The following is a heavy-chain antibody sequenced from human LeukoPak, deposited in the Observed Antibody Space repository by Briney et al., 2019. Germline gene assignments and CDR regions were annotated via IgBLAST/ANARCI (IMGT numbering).Heavy chain of an antibody. Sequence: SETLSLTCTVSGGSISSSSYYWGWIRQPPGKGLEWIGSIYYSGSTYYNPSLKSRFTISVGTSKTHFSLKLSSVTAADTAVYYCASLVATTRDYWGQGTLVTVSS. D-gene: IGHD5-12*01. CDR2: IYYSGST. J-gene: IGHJ4*02. CDR1: GGSISSSSYY. V-gene: IGHV4-39*02. CDR3: ASLVATTRDY.